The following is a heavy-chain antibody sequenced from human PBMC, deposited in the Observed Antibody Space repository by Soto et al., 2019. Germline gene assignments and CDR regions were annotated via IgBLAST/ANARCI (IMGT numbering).Heavy chain of an antibody. V-gene: IGHV4-34*01. CDR1: GGSFSGYY. Sequence: QVQLQQWGAGLLKPSETLSLTCAVYGGSFSGYYWSWIRQPPGKGLEWIGEINHSGSTNYHPSLKSRVTISVDTPRNQFSRKLSSVTAAATAVYCCSRGHRNDYIWVSYRFGRWFDPWGQGTLVTVSS. CDR3: SRGHRNDYIWVSYRFGRWFDP. CDR2: INHSGST. D-gene: IGHD3-16*02. J-gene: IGHJ5*02.